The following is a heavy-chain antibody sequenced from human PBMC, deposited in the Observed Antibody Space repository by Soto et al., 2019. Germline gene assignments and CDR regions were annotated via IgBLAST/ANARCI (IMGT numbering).Heavy chain of an antibody. CDR2: IRGSGDVT. Sequence: EVQLLESGGGLVQPGGSLRLSCAASGFTFSNYAMTWVRQAPGKGLEWVSVIRGSGDVTYYADSVQGRFAISRDNSKNTLYLQMNSLRDEDTATYYCAKHGGPSYSYYMDVWGKGTTVTVSS. D-gene: IGHD3-3*01. V-gene: IGHV3-23*01. CDR1: GFTFSNYA. CDR3: AKHGGPSYSYYMDV. J-gene: IGHJ6*03.